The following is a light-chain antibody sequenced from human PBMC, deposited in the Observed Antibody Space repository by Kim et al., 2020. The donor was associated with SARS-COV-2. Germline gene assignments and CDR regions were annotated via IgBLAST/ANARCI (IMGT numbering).Light chain of an antibody. CDR3: SSYTSSSTPYV. V-gene: IGLV2-14*03. CDR2: DVN. J-gene: IGLJ1*01. CDR1: SSDVGGYNY. Sequence: QSALTQPASVSGSPGQSITISCTGTSSDVGGYNYVSWYQQHPGKAPKLMIYDVNNRPSGVSNRFSGSKSGNTASLTTSGLQAEDEADYYCSSYTSSSTPYVFGTGTKVTVL.